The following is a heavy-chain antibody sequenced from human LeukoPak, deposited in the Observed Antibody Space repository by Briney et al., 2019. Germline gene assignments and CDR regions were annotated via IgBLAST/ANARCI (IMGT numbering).Heavy chain of an antibody. Sequence: ASVKVACKASGYTFTSYGISWVRQAPAQELEWMGWISAYNGNTNYAQKLQGRVTMTTDTSTSTAYMELRSLRSDDTAVYYCATFEAGGSYYGGYYFDYWGQGTLVTVSS. V-gene: IGHV1-18*01. J-gene: IGHJ4*02. CDR2: ISAYNGNT. D-gene: IGHD1-26*01. CDR3: ATFEAGGSYYGGYYFDY. CDR1: GYTFTSYG.